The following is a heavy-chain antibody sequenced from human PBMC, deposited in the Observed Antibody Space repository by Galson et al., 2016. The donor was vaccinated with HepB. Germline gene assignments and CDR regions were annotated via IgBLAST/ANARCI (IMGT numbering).Heavy chain of an antibody. CDR2: VYWDNEQ. J-gene: IGHJ4*02. Sequence: PALVIPTQTLTLTCTFSENPLNGDAVGVGWIRQPPGKPLEWLALVYWDNEQRYNPSLKTSLTVTWDTSKNQVLLRKTDLTPVETATYYCALPYGGTYHFDYWGPGTLVTVSS. V-gene: IGHV2-5*02. CDR3: ALPYGGTYHFDY. CDR1: ENPLNGDAVG. D-gene: IGHD4-23*01.